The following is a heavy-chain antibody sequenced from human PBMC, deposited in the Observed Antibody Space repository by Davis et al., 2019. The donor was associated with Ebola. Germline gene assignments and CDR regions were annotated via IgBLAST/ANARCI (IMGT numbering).Heavy chain of an antibody. J-gene: IGHJ4*02. CDR2: IIPVFRTA. V-gene: IGHV1-69*13. Sequence: SVKVSCKASGGTFSSYAINWVRQAPGQGLEWMGGIIPVFRTASYAQKFQGRVTITADESTRTAYMELDGLISEDTAVYYCAHLGPQRYCSGGGCHGYLDYWGQGTLVTVSS. D-gene: IGHD2-15*01. CDR1: GGTFSSYA. CDR3: AHLGPQRYCSGGGCHGYLDY.